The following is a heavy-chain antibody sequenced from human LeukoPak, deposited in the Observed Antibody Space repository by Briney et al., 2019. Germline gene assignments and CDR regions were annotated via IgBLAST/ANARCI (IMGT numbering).Heavy chain of an antibody. CDR2: ISPYNGGT. D-gene: IGHD6-13*01. J-gene: IGHJ4*02. CDR1: GYTFTAHY. CDR3: ARADYSSSWYFDY. Sequence: ASVKVSCKASGYTFTAHYIHWVRQAPGQGLEWMGWISPYNGGTIYAQRFQGRVTLTRDTSITTVYLELSRLGSDDTAVYYCARADYSSSWYFDYWGQGTLVTVSS. V-gene: IGHV1-2*02.